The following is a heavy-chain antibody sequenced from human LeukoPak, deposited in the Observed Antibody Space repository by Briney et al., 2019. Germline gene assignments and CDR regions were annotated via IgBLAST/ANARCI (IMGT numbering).Heavy chain of an antibody. CDR1: GGSIDIYY. CDR3: ARGGVDWTFDY. D-gene: IGHD3-9*01. CDR2: IYTSGST. J-gene: IGHJ4*02. Sequence: PSETLSLTCTVSGGSIDIYYWSWIRQPAGKGLEWIGHIYTSGSTNYNPSLKSRVTMSVDTSKNQFSLNLSSVTAADTAVYYCARGGVDWTFDYWGQGTLVTVSS. V-gene: IGHV4-4*07.